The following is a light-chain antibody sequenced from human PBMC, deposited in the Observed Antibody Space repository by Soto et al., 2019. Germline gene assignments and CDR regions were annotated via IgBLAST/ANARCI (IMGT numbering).Light chain of an antibody. J-gene: IGKJ1*01. Sequence: EIVMTQSPATLSVSPGESGTLSCRASQSVSTNLAWYQQTPGQAPRLLIFDASARATGIPARFSGSGSGTEFTLTISSLQSEDFAVYHCQQYDNWLGTFGQGTKVEVK. V-gene: IGKV3D-15*01. CDR2: DAS. CDR3: QQYDNWLGT. CDR1: QSVSTN.